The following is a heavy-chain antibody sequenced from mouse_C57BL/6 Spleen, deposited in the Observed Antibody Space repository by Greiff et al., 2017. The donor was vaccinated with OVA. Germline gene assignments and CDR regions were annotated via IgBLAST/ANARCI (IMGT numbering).Heavy chain of an antibody. J-gene: IGHJ1*03. CDR1: GYSFTGYY. Sequence: VQLQQSGPELVKPGASVKISCKASGYSFTGYYMNWVKQSPEKSLEWIGEINPSTGGTTYNQKFKAKATLTVDKSSSTAYMQLKSLTSEDSAVYYCAFYSNYVGWYFDVWGTGTTVTVSS. V-gene: IGHV1-42*01. CDR3: AFYSNYVGWYFDV. CDR2: INPSTGGT. D-gene: IGHD2-5*01.